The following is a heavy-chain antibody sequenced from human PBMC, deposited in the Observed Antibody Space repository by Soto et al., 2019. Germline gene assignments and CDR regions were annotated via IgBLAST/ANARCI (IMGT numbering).Heavy chain of an antibody. CDR2: SYHSGTT. CDR3: GRHGDTYSGFDP. Sequence: PSETLSLTCAVSGYSIRSGYYWGWIRQPPGKVLEYIGSSYHSGTTYYNPPLKSRLTTSVDTSKNQYSLKLSSVTAADTAVYYCGRHGDTYSGFDPWGQGILVTVSS. V-gene: IGHV4-38-2*01. CDR1: GYSIRSGYY. D-gene: IGHD5-18*01. J-gene: IGHJ5*02.